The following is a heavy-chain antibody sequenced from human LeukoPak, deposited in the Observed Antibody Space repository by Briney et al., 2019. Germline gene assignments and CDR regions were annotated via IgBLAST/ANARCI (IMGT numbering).Heavy chain of an antibody. Sequence: GWSLRLSCAASGLTFSDYYMSWIRQAPGTGLEWASYISSSGSTIYYEDSVNGRFPISRDNDKNSLYLQMNRLRAEDTAVYYCARETDYENYAFDIWGQGTMVTVSS. V-gene: IGHV3-11*01. D-gene: IGHD3-22*01. CDR3: ARETDYENYAFDI. J-gene: IGHJ3*02. CDR1: GLTFSDYY. CDR2: ISSSGSTI.